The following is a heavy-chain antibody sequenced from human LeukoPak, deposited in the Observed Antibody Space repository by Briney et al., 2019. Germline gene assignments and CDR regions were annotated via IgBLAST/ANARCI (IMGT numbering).Heavy chain of an antibody. D-gene: IGHD1-1*01. CDR3: ARDRGNDSGYYYYGMDV. CDR1: GGSISSGGYS. V-gene: IGHV4-30-2*01. Sequence: SQTLSLTCAVSGGSISSGGYSWSWIRQPPGKGLEWIGYIYHSGSTYYNPSLKSRVTISVDRSKNQFSLKLSSVTAADTAVYYCARDRGNDSGYYYYGMDVWGQGTTVTVSS. J-gene: IGHJ6*02. CDR2: IYHSGST.